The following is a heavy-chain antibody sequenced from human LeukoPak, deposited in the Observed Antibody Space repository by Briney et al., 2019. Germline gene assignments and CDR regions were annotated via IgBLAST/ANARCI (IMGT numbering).Heavy chain of an antibody. J-gene: IGHJ5*02. V-gene: IGHV1-69*13. CDR2: IIPIFGTA. CDR1: GGTFISYA. D-gene: IGHD2-15*01. CDR3: AREEPPYCSGGSCYSRGWFDP. Sequence: SVKVSCKASGGTFISYAISWVRQAPGQGLEWMGGIIPIFGTANYAQKFQGRVTITADESTSTAYMELSSLRSEDTAVYYCAREEPPYCSGGSCYSRGWFDPWGQGTLVTVSS.